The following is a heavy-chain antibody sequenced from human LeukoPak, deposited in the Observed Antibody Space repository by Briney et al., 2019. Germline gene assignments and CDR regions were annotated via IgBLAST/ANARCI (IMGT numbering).Heavy chain of an antibody. CDR1: GFTLSTSW. J-gene: IGHJ6*03. CDR2: INQDSSEK. V-gene: IGHV3-7*03. CDR3: ASIPSTISNMDV. D-gene: IGHD3-9*01. Sequence: GGCLRLSCIASGFTLSTSWMSWVRQAPGKGLEWVANINQDSSEKLYVDSVKGRFTISRDNAKNSLYLQMNSLTAEDTAVYYCASIPSTISNMDVWGKGTTVTISS.